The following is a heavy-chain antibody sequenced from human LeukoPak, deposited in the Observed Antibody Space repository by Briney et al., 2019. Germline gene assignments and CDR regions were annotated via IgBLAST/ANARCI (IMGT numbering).Heavy chain of an antibody. Sequence: GGSLRLSCAASGLTFSGYWMHWVRHAPGKGLVWVSRIYSDGSGTSSADSVKGRFTISRDNAKNTLYLQMNSLRAEDTAVYYCARERSSSGYPDDYWGQGTLVTVSS. D-gene: IGHD3-22*01. V-gene: IGHV3-74*01. J-gene: IGHJ4*02. CDR3: ARERSSSGYPDDY. CDR2: IYSDGSGT. CDR1: GLTFSGYW.